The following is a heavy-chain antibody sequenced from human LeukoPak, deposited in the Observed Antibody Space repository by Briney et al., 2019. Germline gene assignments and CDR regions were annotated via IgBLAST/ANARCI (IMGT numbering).Heavy chain of an antibody. V-gene: IGHV4-59*12. CDR3: AREDPSSYYYGSGSEGMDV. CDR1: GDSISGYY. CDR2: IHYSGST. Sequence: SETLSLTCTVSGDSISGYYWSWIRQPPGKGLEWIGYIHYSGSTKYNPSIKSRVTISGDTSKNQFSLNLSSVTAADTAVYYCAREDPSSYYYGSGSEGMDVWGKGTTVTVSS. J-gene: IGHJ6*04. D-gene: IGHD3-10*01.